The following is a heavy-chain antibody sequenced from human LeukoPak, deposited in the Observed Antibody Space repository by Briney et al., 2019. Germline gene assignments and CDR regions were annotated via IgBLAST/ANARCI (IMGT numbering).Heavy chain of an antibody. D-gene: IGHD1-14*01. CDR3: ARHLLRTFDY. CDR1: GGSITYYY. CDR2: IYYSGSA. J-gene: IGHJ4*02. Sequence: SETLSLTCTVSGGSITYYYWNWIRQPPGKGLEWIGYIYYSGSANYNPSLKSRVTISVDTSKNQFSLKLSSVTAADTAVYYCARHLLRTFDYWGQGTLVTVSS. V-gene: IGHV4-59*01.